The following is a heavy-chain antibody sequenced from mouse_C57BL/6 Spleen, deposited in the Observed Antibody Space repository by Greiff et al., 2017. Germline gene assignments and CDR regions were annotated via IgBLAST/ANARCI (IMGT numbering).Heavy chain of an antibody. CDR1: GFTFSSYA. D-gene: IGHD1-1*01. CDR3: AREDNYGSSYLFDY. Sequence: EVQVVESGGGLVKPGGSLKLSCAASGFTFSSYAMSWVRQTPEKRLEWVATISDGGSYTYYPDNVKGRFTISRDNAKNNLYLQMSHLKSEDTAMYYCAREDNYGSSYLFDYWGQGTTLTVSS. J-gene: IGHJ2*01. V-gene: IGHV5-4*01. CDR2: ISDGGSYT.